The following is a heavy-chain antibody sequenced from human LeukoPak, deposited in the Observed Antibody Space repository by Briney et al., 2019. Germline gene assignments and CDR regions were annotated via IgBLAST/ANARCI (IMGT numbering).Heavy chain of an antibody. Sequence: PGGSLRLSCAASGFTFSSYAMSWVRQAPGKGLEWIGSIYYSGSTYYNPSLKSRVTISVDTSKNQFSLKLSSVTAADTAVYYCARVRDTGTYEHDVILNYWGQGTLVTVSS. J-gene: IGHJ4*02. CDR1: GFTFSSYA. CDR3: ARVRDTGTYEHDVILNY. V-gene: IGHV4-39*07. D-gene: IGHD1-26*01. CDR2: IYYSGST.